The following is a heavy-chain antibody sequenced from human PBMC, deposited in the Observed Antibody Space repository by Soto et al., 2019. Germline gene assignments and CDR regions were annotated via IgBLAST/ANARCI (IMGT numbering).Heavy chain of an antibody. D-gene: IGHD2-8*02. Sequence: DVQLVESGGGLIKPGGSLRLSCTASEFTFANAFMNWVRQAPGKGLEWIGRIRTKTYGEAVDYAAPVKGRFTISRDDSKDTMYLQMNSLKIEDTAVYYCTSCRGYCTGLVAYDNWGQGTMVTVSS. V-gene: IGHV3-15*07. CDR3: TSCRGYCTGLVAYDN. CDR2: IRTKTYGEAV. J-gene: IGHJ3*01. CDR1: EFTFANAF.